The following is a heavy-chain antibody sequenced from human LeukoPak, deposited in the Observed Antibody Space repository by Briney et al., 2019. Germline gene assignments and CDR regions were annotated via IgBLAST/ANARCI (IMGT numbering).Heavy chain of an antibody. J-gene: IGHJ4*02. D-gene: IGHD4-11*01. CDR2: IKSKTDGGTI. CDR1: GFTFSNAW. V-gene: IGHV3-15*01. CDR3: SLQYPGDH. Sequence: GGSLRLSCAASGFTFSNAWMSWVRQAPGKGLEWVGRIKSKTDGGTIGYAAPVKGRFTISRDDPKHTLYLQMNSLKTEDTAVYYCSLQYPGDHWGQGTLVTVSS.